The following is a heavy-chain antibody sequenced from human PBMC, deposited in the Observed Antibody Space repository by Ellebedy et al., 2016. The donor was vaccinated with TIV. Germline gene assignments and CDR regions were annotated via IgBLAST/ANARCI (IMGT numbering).Heavy chain of an antibody. CDR1: GFTFSSYG. J-gene: IGHJ4*02. CDR3: AKLEYSSSWYPDY. D-gene: IGHD6-13*01. Sequence: GGSLRLSXAASGFTFSSYGMHWVRQAPGKGLEWVAVISYDGSNKYYADSVKGRFTISRDNSKNTLYLQMNSLRAEDTAVYYCAKLEYSSSWYPDYWGQGTLVTVSS. CDR2: ISYDGSNK. V-gene: IGHV3-30*18.